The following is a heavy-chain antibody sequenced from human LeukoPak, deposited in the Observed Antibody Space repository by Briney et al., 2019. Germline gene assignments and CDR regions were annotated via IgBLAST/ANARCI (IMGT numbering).Heavy chain of an antibody. CDR2: FYYSGST. Sequence: SETLSLTCTVSGGSIRSSSHYWGWIRQPPGKGLEWIGNFYYSGSTYYNPSLKSRVTISVDTSKNQFSLILSSVTAADTAVYYCARHSYGGYVNDYWGQGTLVTVSS. CDR1: GGSIRSSSHY. D-gene: IGHD5-12*01. CDR3: ARHSYGGYVNDY. J-gene: IGHJ4*02. V-gene: IGHV4-39*01.